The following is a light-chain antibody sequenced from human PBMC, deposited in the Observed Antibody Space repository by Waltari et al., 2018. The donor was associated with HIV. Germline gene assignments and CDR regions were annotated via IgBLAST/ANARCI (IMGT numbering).Light chain of an antibody. Sequence: QSALTQPRSVSGSPGQSVTMACTGTSSDVGGYSHVSWYQQHQDKAPKLIIYDVIKRPSGVPVRFSGSKSDNTASLTISGLQAEDEAVYYCCSYAGSYTHYVFGTGTNVTVL. V-gene: IGLV2-11*01. CDR1: SSDVGGYSH. CDR2: DVI. J-gene: IGLJ1*01. CDR3: CSYAGSYTHYV.